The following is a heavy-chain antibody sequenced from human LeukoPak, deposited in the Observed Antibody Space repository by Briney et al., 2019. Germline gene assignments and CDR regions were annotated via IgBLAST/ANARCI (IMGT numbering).Heavy chain of an antibody. J-gene: IGHJ5*02. CDR1: GGSISSGGYY. V-gene: IGHV4-39*07. Sequence: PSETLSLTCTVSGGSISSGGYYWSWIRQPPGKGLEWIGEINHSGSTNYNPSLKSRVTISVDTSRNQFSLKLTSVTAADTAVYYCARELYYSHLRPFDPWGQGTLVTVSS. CDR2: INHSGST. D-gene: IGHD3-10*01. CDR3: ARELYYSHLRPFDP.